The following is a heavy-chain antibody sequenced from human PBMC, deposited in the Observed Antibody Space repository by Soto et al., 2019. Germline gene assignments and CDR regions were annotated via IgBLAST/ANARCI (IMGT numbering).Heavy chain of an antibody. V-gene: IGHV4-39*01. J-gene: IGHJ4*02. Sequence: PSETLSLTCTVSCGSIISSPDWWGWVRQPPGKGPEWIASIYRDGATYYNPSLNSRVTVFVDSSKNQFSLKLTSVTAADTAIYYCARLAGSSFFSYWGQGTRVTVSS. D-gene: IGHD6-6*01. CDR2: IYRDGAT. CDR1: CGSIISSPDW. CDR3: ARLAGSSFFSY.